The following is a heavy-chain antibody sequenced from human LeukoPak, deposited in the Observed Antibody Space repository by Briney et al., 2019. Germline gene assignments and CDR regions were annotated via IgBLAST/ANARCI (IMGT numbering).Heavy chain of an antibody. CDR2: IKQDGSEK. CDR3: ARDENTDLYGMDV. V-gene: IGHV3-7*01. D-gene: IGHD2/OR15-2a*01. J-gene: IGHJ6*02. CDR1: GFTFSSYS. Sequence: GGSLRLSCAASGFTFSSYSMTWVRQAPGKGLEWVANIKQDGSEKYYVDSVKGRFTISRDNAKNSLYLQMNSLRAEDTAVYYCARDENTDLYGMDVWGQGTTVTVS.